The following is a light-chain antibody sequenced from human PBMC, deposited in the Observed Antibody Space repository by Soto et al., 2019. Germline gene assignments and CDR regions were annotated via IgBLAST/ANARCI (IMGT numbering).Light chain of an antibody. CDR2: DAS. CDR1: LSVSSY. V-gene: IGKV3-11*01. J-gene: IGKJ2*01. CDR3: QQRFNWPRFT. Sequence: EIVLTQSPATLSLSPRERATLPCRASLSVSSYLAWYQQKPGQAPRLLIYDASNRATGIPARFSGGGSGTDFTLTISSLEPEDFAVYYCQQRFNWPRFTFGQGTKLEIK.